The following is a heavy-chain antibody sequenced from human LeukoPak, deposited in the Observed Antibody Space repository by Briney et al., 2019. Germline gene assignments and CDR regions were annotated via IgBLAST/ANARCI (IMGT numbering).Heavy chain of an antibody. CDR2: INHSGST. V-gene: IGHV4-34*01. D-gene: IGHD3-10*01. CDR1: GGSFSGYY. Sequence: PSETLSLTCAVYGGSFSGYYWSWIRQPPGKGLEWIGEINHSGSTNYNPSLKSRVTISVDTSKDQFSLQLNSVTPEDTAVYYCARSVSRPIGVRGVTAYYYYVDVWGKGTTVTVSS. CDR3: ARSVSRPIGVRGVTAYYYYVDV. J-gene: IGHJ6*03.